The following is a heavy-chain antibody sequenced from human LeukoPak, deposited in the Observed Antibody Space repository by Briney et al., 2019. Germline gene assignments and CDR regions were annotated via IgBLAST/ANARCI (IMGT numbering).Heavy chain of an antibody. J-gene: IGHJ4*02. V-gene: IGHV3-23*01. CDR3: AKDWALYEKDVLYPGEGFDY. CDR1: GFTFSSYA. Sequence: TGGSLRLSCAASGFTFSSYAMSWVRQAPGKGLEWVSAISGSGGSTYYADSVKGRFTISRDNSKNTLYLQMNSLRAEDTAVYYCAKDWALYEKDVLYPGEGFDYWGQGTLVTVSS. CDR2: ISGSGGST. D-gene: IGHD2-8*01.